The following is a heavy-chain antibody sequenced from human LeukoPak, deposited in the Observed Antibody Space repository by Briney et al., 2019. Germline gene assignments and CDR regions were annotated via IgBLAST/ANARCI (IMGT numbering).Heavy chain of an antibody. V-gene: IGHV3-7*01. D-gene: IGHD4-17*01. CDR3: ARDLLDRGDYAY. CDR1: GFRLSDYW. Sequence: GGSLRLSCAASGFRLSDYWMNWVRQAPGKGLEWVANIIQDGSEKYYVESVKGRFTISRDNAKNSLYLQMNSLRVEDTAMYYCARDLLDRGDYAYWGQGTLVTVSS. CDR2: IIQDGSEK. J-gene: IGHJ4*02.